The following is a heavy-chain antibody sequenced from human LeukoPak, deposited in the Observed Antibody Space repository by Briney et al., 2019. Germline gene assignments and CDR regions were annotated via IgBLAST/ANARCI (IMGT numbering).Heavy chain of an antibody. D-gene: IGHD3-10*01. CDR1: GGTFSSYA. CDR3: ARGKLIWFGESLYYFDY. Sequence: GASVKVSCKASGGTFSSYAISWVRQAPGQGLEWMGWINPNSGGTNYAQKFQGRVTMTRDTSISTAYMELSRLRSDDTAVYYCARGKLIWFGESLYYFDYWGQGTLVTVSS. J-gene: IGHJ4*02. CDR2: INPNSGGT. V-gene: IGHV1-2*02.